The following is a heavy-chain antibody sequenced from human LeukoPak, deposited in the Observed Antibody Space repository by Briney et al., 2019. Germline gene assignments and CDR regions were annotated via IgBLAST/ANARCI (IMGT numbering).Heavy chain of an antibody. D-gene: IGHD3-22*01. Sequence: PSETLSLTCTVSGGSISSYYWSWIRQPPGKGLEWIGYIYYSGSTNYNPSLKSRVTISVATSKTQFSLKLSSVTAADTAVYYCATMGYYYDSSGMDVWGRGTTVTVSS. CDR2: IYYSGST. J-gene: IGHJ6*02. CDR3: ATMGYYYDSSGMDV. CDR1: GGSISSYY. V-gene: IGHV4-59*01.